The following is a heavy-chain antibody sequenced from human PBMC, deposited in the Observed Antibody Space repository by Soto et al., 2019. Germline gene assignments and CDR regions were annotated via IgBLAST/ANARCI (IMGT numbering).Heavy chain of an antibody. D-gene: IGHD3-22*01. CDR2: IVVGNGNT. J-gene: IGHJ4*02. CDR3: AADFYYDSSGYWFDY. V-gene: IGHV1-58*02. CDR1: GFTFTRSA. Sequence: ASVKVSCKASGFTFTRSAMQWVRQARGQRLEWIGWIVVGNGNTNYAQKFQERVTITRDMSTSTAYMELSSLRSEDTAVYFCAADFYYDSSGYWFDYWGQG.